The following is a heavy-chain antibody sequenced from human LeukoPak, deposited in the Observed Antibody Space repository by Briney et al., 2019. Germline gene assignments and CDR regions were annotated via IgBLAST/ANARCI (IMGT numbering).Heavy chain of an antibody. CDR1: GYTFTGYY. CDR3: ARGVAVAGTADY. J-gene: IGHJ4*02. V-gene: IGHV1-2*02. D-gene: IGHD6-19*01. Sequence: GASVKVSCKASGYTFTGYYMHWVRQAPGQGLEWMGWINLNSGGTNYAQKFQGRVTMTRDTSISTAYMELSRLRSDDTAVYYCARGVAVAGTADYWGQGTLVTVSS. CDR2: INLNSGGT.